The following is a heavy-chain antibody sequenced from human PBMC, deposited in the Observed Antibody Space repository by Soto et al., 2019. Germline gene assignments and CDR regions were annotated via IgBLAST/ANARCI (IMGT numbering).Heavy chain of an antibody. CDR3: ARDPGYSRSNWFDP. D-gene: IGHD6-13*01. J-gene: IGHJ5*02. CDR1: GFTFSIYA. CDR2: ISYDGSNK. V-gene: IGHV3-30-3*01. Sequence: GGSLKLYCAASGFTFSIYAMHWVRQAPGKGLEWVAVISYDGSNKYYADSVKGRFTISRDNSKNTLYLQMNSLRAEDTAVYYCARDPGYSRSNWFDPWGQGTLVTVSS.